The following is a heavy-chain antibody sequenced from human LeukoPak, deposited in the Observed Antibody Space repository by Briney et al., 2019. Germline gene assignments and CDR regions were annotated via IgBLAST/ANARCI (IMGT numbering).Heavy chain of an antibody. V-gene: IGHV3-30-3*01. CDR1: GFTFSSYA. J-gene: IGHJ4*02. D-gene: IGHD6-19*01. CDR2: ISYDGSNK. CDR3: ARDGLSSGWYGSFDY. Sequence: GGFLRLSCAASGFTFSSYAMHWVRQAPGKGLEWVAVISYDGSNKYYADSVKGRFTISRDNSKNTLYLQMNSLRAEDTAVYYCARDGLSSGWYGSFDYWGQGTLVTVSS.